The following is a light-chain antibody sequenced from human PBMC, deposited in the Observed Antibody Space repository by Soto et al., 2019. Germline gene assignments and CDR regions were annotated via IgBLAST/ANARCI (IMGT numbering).Light chain of an antibody. J-gene: IGKJ1*01. CDR3: QQYNTYLTWT. V-gene: IGKV1-9*01. CDR1: QGIGTY. Sequence: GDRVTVTCRASQGIGTYLVWYQQKSGKAPRLLIYDASNLESGVPSRFSGSGSRTEFTLTISSLQPEDAATYYCQQYNTYLTWTFGQGTKV. CDR2: DAS.